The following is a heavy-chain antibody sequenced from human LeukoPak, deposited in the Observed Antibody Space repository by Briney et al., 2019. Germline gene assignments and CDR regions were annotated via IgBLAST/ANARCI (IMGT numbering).Heavy chain of an antibody. J-gene: IGHJ5*02. CDR1: GFTFSTYA. D-gene: IGHD6-13*01. CDR2: ISGSGGST. CDR3: HCFKQQLVREARINWFGP. V-gene: IGHV3-23*01. Sequence: QAGGSLRLSCTASGFTFSTYAMSWVRQAPGKGLEWVSAISGSGGSTFYADSVKGRFTISRDNSKNTLYLQMNSLRAEDTAVYYCHCFKQQLVREARINWFGPWGQGTLVTVSS.